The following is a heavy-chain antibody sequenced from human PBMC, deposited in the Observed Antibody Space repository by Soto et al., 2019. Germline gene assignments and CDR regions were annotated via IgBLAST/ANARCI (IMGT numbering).Heavy chain of an antibody. Sequence: SETLSLTCTVSGGSISSYYWSWIRQPPGKGLEWIGYIYYSGSTNYNPSLKSRVTISVDTSKNQFSLKLSSVTAADTAVYYCARGDGWDLRYYFDYWGQGTLVTVSS. CDR3: ARGDGWDLRYYFDY. V-gene: IGHV4-59*12. CDR2: IYYSGST. D-gene: IGHD1-26*01. J-gene: IGHJ4*02. CDR1: GGSISSYY.